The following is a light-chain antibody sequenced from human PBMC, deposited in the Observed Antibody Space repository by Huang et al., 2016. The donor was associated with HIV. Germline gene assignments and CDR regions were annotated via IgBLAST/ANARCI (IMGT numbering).Light chain of an antibody. CDR2: GAS. CDR3: HQCNWPPRYT. J-gene: IGKJ2*01. V-gene: IGKV3-15*01. Sequence: EIVMTQYPATLPVSPGGRATLSCRASRKIGSSLAWYQQKPGQAPTLLINGASTRATGIPARFSGSGCGTDFTLTISSRQSEDFAAYYCHQCNWPPRYTFGQGTKLDMK. CDR1: RKIGSS.